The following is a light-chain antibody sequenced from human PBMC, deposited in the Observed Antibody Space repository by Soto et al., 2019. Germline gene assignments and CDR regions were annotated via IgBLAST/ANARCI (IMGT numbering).Light chain of an antibody. V-gene: IGKV1-39*01. Sequence: DVQMTQSPSSLSALVGDRVTIAFRVSQSVSRYLNWYQHKPGKAPKLLINAASNLRSGVPSRFSGSGSGTDFTLTIDGLQPEDFAVYYCQQSYITPPITFGQGTRLEI. CDR1: QSVSRY. J-gene: IGKJ5*01. CDR3: QQSYITPPIT. CDR2: AAS.